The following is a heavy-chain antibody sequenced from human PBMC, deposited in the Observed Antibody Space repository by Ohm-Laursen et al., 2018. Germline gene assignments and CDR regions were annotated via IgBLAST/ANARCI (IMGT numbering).Heavy chain of an antibody. Sequence: ASVKVSCKASGYTFSSYDIIWVRQASGQGPEWMGWMNPNSHNTGYARKFRGRVSMTSDSSISTAYMELSSLRSEDTAVYYCANLRDTAMVTDYWGQGTLVTVSS. CDR1: GYTFSSYD. CDR3: ANLRDTAMVTDY. V-gene: IGHV1-8*01. J-gene: IGHJ4*02. CDR2: MNPNSHNT. D-gene: IGHD5-18*01.